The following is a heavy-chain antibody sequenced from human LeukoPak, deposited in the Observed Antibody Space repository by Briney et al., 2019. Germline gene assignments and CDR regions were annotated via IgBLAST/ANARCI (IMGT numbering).Heavy chain of an antibody. CDR1: GGSISHDY. Sequence: SETLSLTCTVSGGSISHDYWSWIRQPPGKGLEWIGYIYYSGSTDYNPSLKSRVTISVDTSKNQFSLKLRSVTAADTAVYHCARGSTTYTYWGQGTLVTVSS. V-gene: IGHV4-59*01. J-gene: IGHJ4*02. CDR3: ARGSTTYTY. D-gene: IGHD2/OR15-2a*01. CDR2: IYYSGST.